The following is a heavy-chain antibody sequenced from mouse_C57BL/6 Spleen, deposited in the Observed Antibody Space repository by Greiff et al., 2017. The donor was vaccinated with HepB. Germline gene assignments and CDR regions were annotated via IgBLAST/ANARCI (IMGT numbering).Heavy chain of an antibody. CDR3: ASIYYDYDWAWFAY. CDR2: INYDGSST. V-gene: IGHV5-16*01. Sequence: EVKLMESEGGLVQPGSSMKLSCTASGFTFSDYYMAWVRQVPEKGLEWVANINYDGSSTYYLDSLKSRFIISRDNAKNILYLQMSSLKSEDTATYYCASIYYDYDWAWFAYWGQGTLVTVSA. CDR1: GFTFSDYY. D-gene: IGHD2-4*01. J-gene: IGHJ3*01.